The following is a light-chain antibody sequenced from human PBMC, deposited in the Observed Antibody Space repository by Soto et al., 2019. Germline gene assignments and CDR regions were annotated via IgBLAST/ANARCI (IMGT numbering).Light chain of an antibody. CDR1: GSNIGNNY. CDR3: GTWDSSLSAVV. J-gene: IGLJ2*01. Sequence: QSVLKQPPSVSAAPGQKVTISCSGSGSNIGNNYVSWHQLLPGTAPKLLIYDNNERPSGIPDRFSASKSGTSATLVITGLQTGDEADYYCGTWDSSLSAVVFGGGTKLTVL. V-gene: IGLV1-51*01. CDR2: DNN.